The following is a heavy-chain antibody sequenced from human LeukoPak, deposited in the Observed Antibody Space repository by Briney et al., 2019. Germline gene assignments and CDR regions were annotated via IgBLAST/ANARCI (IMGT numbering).Heavy chain of an antibody. V-gene: IGHV4-34*01. CDR2: INHSGST. CDR3: ARVGRRGCSSTSCYLRRYFDL. J-gene: IGHJ2*01. Sequence: SETLSLTCAVYGGSFSGYYWSWIRQPPGKGLEWIGEINHSGSTNYNPSLKSRVTISVDTSKNQFSLKLSSVTAADTAVYYCARVGRRGCSSTSCYLRRYFDLWGRGTLVTVSS. D-gene: IGHD2-2*01. CDR1: GGSFSGYY.